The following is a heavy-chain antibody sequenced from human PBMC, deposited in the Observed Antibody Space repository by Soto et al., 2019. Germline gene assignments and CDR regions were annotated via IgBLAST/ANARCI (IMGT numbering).Heavy chain of an antibody. CDR1: GYTFTSYG. CDR3: ARVVTTFYYYYGMDV. CDR2: ISAYNGNT. J-gene: IGHJ6*02. V-gene: IGHV1-18*04. Sequence: AASVKVSCKASGYTFTSYGISWVRQAPGQGLEWMGWISAYNGNTSYAQKLQGRVTMTTDTSTSTAYMELRSLRSDDTAVYYCARVVTTFYYYYGMDVWGQGTTVTVSS. D-gene: IGHD5-18*01.